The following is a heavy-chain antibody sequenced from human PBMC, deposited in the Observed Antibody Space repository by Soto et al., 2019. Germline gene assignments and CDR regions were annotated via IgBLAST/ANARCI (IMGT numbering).Heavy chain of an antibody. CDR2: ISGSGGST. V-gene: IGHV3-23*01. Sequence: EVQLLESGGGLVQPGGSLRLSCAASGFTFSSYAMSWVRQAPGKGLEWVSAISGSGGSTYYADSVKGRFTISRDNSKNPLYLQMNSLRAEDTAGYYGAKVIAAAGTGYWFDPWGQGTLVTVSS. D-gene: IGHD6-13*01. J-gene: IGHJ5*02. CDR3: AKVIAAAGTGYWFDP. CDR1: GFTFSSYA.